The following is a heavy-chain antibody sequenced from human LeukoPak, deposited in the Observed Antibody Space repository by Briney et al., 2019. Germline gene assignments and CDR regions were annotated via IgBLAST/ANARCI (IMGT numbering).Heavy chain of an antibody. J-gene: IGHJ4*02. D-gene: IGHD3-3*01. Sequence: PGGSLRLSCTASGFTFGDYAMSWVRQAPGKGLEWVGFIRSKAYGGTTEYAASVKGRFTISRDDSKSIAYLQMNSLKTEDTAVYYCTNYDFWSGYFDYWGQGTLVTVSS. CDR1: GFTFGDYA. V-gene: IGHV3-49*04. CDR3: TNYDFWSGYFDY. CDR2: IRSKAYGGTT.